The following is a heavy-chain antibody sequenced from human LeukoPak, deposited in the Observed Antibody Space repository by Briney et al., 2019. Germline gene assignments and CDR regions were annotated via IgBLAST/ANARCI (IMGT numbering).Heavy chain of an antibody. V-gene: IGHV4-39*07. D-gene: IGHD6-19*01. Sequence: SETLSLTCTVSGGSISSSSYYWGWIRQPPGKGLEWIGSIYYSGSTNYNPSLKSRVTISVDTSKNQFSLNLNSVTAADTAVYYCATHPPYSSGWHKTYYFDYWGQGTLVTVSS. CDR3: ATHPPYSSGWHKTYYFDY. CDR1: GGSISSSSYY. CDR2: IYYSGST. J-gene: IGHJ4*02.